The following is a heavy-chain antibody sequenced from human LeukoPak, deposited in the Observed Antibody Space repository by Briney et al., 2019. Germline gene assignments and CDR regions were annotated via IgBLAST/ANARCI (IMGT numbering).Heavy chain of an antibody. V-gene: IGHV4-30-4*01. CDR3: ARGTWSSSIDY. Sequence: PSPTLSLTCTVSGGSISSGDYYWSWIRQPPGKGLEWIGYIYYSGSTYYNPSLKSRLTISGDTSKNQFSLRLSSVTAADTAVYYCARGTWSSSIDYWGQGTLVTVSS. D-gene: IGHD6-6*01. CDR1: GGSISSGDYY. CDR2: IYYSGST. J-gene: IGHJ4*02.